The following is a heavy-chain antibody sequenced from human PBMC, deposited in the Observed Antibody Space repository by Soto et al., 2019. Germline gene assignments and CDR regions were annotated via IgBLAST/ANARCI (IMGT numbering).Heavy chain of an antibody. Sequence: SETLSLTCTVSGGSISSSSYYWGWIRQPPGKGLEWIGSIYYSGSTYYNPSLKSRVTISVDTSKNQFSLKLSSVTAADTAVYYCARIGDFWSGLSLYGMDVWGQGTTVT. V-gene: IGHV4-39*01. CDR1: GGSISSSSYY. J-gene: IGHJ6*02. CDR3: ARIGDFWSGLSLYGMDV. D-gene: IGHD3-3*01. CDR2: IYYSGST.